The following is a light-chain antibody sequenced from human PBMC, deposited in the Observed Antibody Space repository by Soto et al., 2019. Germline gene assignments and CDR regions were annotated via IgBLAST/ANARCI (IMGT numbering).Light chain of an antibody. Sequence: QSVLTQPPSESGAPGQRVTISCTGSTSNIGADYDVHWYQQLPGTAPKLLIYGSSDRPSGVPDRFSGSKSGTSASLAITGLQPEDEADYYCQSYDSTLINYVFGTGTKLTVL. J-gene: IGLJ1*01. CDR1: TSNIGADYD. CDR2: GSS. CDR3: QSYDSTLINYV. V-gene: IGLV1-40*01.